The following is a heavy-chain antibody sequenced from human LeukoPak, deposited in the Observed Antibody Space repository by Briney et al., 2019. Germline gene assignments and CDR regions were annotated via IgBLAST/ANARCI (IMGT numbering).Heavy chain of an antibody. CDR2: ISGSGGST. Sequence: PGGSLRLSCAASGFTFSSYAMSWVRQAPGKGLEWVSAISGSGGSTYYADSVKDRFTISRDNSKNTLYLQMNSLRAEDTAVYYCAKDLTIQLWSYYFDYWGQGTLVTVSS. CDR1: GFTFSSYA. J-gene: IGHJ4*02. V-gene: IGHV3-23*01. CDR3: AKDLTIQLWSYYFDY. D-gene: IGHD5-18*01.